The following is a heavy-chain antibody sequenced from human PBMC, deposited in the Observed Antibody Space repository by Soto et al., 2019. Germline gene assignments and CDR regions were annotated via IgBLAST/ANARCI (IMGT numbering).Heavy chain of an antibody. CDR1: GFTFSNYG. V-gene: IGHV3-30*18. CDR2: VSYNVRKE. J-gene: IGHJ4*02. CDR3: AKDSLRGEVTAALNSDY. D-gene: IGHD2-2*01. Sequence: PGGSLRLSCVASGFTFSNYGMHWVRQAPGKGLEWVAIVSYNVRKEYYADSVKGRFSISRDNSKNTLYVQMNTLRDEDTAVYYCAKDSLRGEVTAALNSDYWGRGTLVTVSS.